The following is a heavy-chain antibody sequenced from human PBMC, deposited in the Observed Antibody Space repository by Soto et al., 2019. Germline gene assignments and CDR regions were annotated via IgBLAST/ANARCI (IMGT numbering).Heavy chain of an antibody. CDR2: ISYDGSNR. V-gene: IGHV3-30*03. Sequence: GGSLRLSCAASGFTFSTYGMHWVRQAPGKGLEWVAVISYDGSNRYYADAVKGRFTISRDNSKNTLYLQMNSLRAEDTAVFYCARDSVDTSLVRFDYWGQGTLVTVSS. J-gene: IGHJ4*02. CDR3: ARDSVDTSLVRFDY. D-gene: IGHD5-18*01. CDR1: GFTFSTYG.